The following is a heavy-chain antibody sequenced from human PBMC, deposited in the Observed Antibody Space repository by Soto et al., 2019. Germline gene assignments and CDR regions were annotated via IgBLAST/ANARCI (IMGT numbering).Heavy chain of an antibody. Sequence: PSETLSLTCAVSSGSISISNWWSWVRQPPGKGLQWIGEIYHSGSTNYNPSLKSRVTISVDKSKNQFSLKLSSVTAADTAVYYCARGVAEAKLRYFDWYTSGYFDYWGQGTLVTVSS. D-gene: IGHD3-9*01. CDR1: SGSISISNW. CDR3: ARGVAEAKLRYFDWYTSGYFDY. J-gene: IGHJ4*02. CDR2: IYHSGST. V-gene: IGHV4-4*02.